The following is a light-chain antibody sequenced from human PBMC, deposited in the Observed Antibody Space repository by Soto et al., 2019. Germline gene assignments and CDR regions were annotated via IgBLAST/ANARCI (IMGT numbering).Light chain of an antibody. CDR2: DAS. CDR1: QSVSSN. Sequence: EIVMTQSPATLSVSPGERATLSCRASQSVSSNLAWYQQKPGQAPRLLIYDASTRATGIPARFSGSGSGTEFTLTISSLQSEDFAIYYCQQYNNWPRTFGQGPKV. V-gene: IGKV3-15*01. J-gene: IGKJ1*01. CDR3: QQYNNWPRT.